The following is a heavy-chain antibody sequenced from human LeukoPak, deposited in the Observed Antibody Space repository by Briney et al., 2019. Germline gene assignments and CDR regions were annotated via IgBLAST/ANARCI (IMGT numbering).Heavy chain of an antibody. CDR2: IYYSGST. D-gene: IGHD1-26*01. V-gene: IGHV4-59*08. CDR3: ARGIPTVGAYDY. CDR1: GGSISSYY. Sequence: SETLSLTCTVSGGSISSYYWSWIRQPPGKGLEWIGYIYYSGSTNYNPSLKSRVTISVETSKNQFSLKLSSVTAADTAVYYCARGIPTVGAYDYWGQGTLVTVSS. J-gene: IGHJ4*02.